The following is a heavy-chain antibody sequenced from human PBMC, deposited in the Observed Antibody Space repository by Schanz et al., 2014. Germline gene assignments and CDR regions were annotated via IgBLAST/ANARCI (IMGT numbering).Heavy chain of an antibody. V-gene: IGHV3-48*01. CDR1: GFTFSDYS. CDR2: IRSSSTPI. CDR3: AKGRFGELSAFDI. D-gene: IGHD3-10*01. Sequence: EVQLVESGGGWVQPGGSLRLSCAASGFTFSDYSMNWVRQAPGKGPEWVSYIRSSSTPIYYADSVKGRFTISRDNSKNTLYLQMNILRAEDTAVYYCAKGRFGELSAFDIWGQGTMVTVSS. J-gene: IGHJ3*02.